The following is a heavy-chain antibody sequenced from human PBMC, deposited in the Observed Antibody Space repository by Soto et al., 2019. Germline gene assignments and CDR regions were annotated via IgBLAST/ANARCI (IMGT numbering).Heavy chain of an antibody. CDR3: AGGVAGGNIVPFDP. J-gene: IGHJ5*02. D-gene: IGHD6-19*01. Sequence: EVQLLESGGGLVQPGGSLRLSCAASGFTFSSYAMSWVRQAPGKGLEWVSAISGSGGSTYYADSVKGRFTISRDNSKNPLYLKMNSLRAEDTAVYYWAGGVAGGNIVPFDPWGQGTLVTVSS. V-gene: IGHV3-23*01. CDR1: GFTFSSYA. CDR2: ISGSGGST.